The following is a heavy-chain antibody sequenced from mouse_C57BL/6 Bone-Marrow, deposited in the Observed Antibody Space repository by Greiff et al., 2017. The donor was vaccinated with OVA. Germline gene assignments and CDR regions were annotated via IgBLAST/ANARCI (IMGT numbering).Heavy chain of an antibody. CDR3: ARSLITTVEAWVAY. Sequence: VKLQQSGPELVKPGASVKISCKASGYTFTDYYINWVKQRPGQGLEWIGWIFPGSGSTYYNEKFKGKATLTVDKSSSTAYMLLSSLTSEDSAVYFCARSLITTVEAWVAYWGQGTLVTVSA. V-gene: IGHV1-75*01. D-gene: IGHD1-1*01. CDR2: IFPGSGST. J-gene: IGHJ3*01. CDR1: GYTFTDYY.